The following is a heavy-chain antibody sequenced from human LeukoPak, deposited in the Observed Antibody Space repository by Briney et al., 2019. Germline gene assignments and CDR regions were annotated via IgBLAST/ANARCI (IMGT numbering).Heavy chain of an antibody. D-gene: IGHD4/OR15-4a*01. CDR1: GFTFSQYW. J-gene: IGHJ4*02. CDR3: ARDLAWGAY. Sequence: GGSLRLSCAASGFTFSQYWMSWVRQAPGKGLEWVANIRQDGHENYYADSVKGRFSISRDNAENSLYLEMNSLRDEDTAVYYCARDLAWGAYWGQGTLVTVSS. CDR2: IRQDGHEN. V-gene: IGHV3-7*01.